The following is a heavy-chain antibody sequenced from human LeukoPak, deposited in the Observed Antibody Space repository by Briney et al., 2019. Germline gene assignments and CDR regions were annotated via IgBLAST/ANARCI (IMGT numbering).Heavy chain of an antibody. CDR1: GFPFSSYW. CDR3: ARKGLGDY. J-gene: IGHJ4*02. Sequence: GVLRLSCVASGFPFSSYWMSWVRQAPGKGLEWVANIKQDGSVKYYVDSVRGRFTIFRDNAQNLLYLQMSSLRADDTAVYYCARKGLGDYWGQGTLVTVSS. CDR2: IKQDGSVK. D-gene: IGHD3/OR15-3a*01. V-gene: IGHV3-7*03.